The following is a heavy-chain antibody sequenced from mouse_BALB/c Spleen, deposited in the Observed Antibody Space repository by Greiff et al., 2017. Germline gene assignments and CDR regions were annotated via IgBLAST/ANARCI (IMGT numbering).Heavy chain of an antibody. CDR3: ARDHDYAMDY. CDR1: GFTFTDYY. J-gene: IGHJ4*01. V-gene: IGHV7-3*02. CDR2: IRNKAHGYTT. Sequence: EVKVEESGGGLVQPGGSLRLSCATSGFTFTDYYMSWVRQPPGKALEWLGFIRNKAHGYTTEDSASVKGPFTISRDNSQSILYLQMNTLRAKDSATYYCARDHDYAMDYWGQGTSVTVSS.